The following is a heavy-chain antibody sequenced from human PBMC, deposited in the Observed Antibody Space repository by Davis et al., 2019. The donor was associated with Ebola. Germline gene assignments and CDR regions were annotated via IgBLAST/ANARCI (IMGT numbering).Heavy chain of an antibody. J-gene: IGHJ4*02. CDR3: ARAYHYGDYYDY. Sequence: ASVKVSCKASGYTFTSYYMHWVRQAPGQGLEWMGVINPSGGSTSYAQKFQGRVTMTRDTSTSTAYMELRSLRSDDTAVYYCARAYHYGDYYDYWGQGTLVTVSS. D-gene: IGHD4-17*01. CDR1: GYTFTSYY. V-gene: IGHV1-46*01. CDR2: INPSGGST.